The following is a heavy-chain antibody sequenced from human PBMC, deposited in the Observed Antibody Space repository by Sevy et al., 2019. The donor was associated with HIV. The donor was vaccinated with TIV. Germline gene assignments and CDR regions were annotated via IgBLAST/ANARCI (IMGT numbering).Heavy chain of an antibody. Sequence: GGSLRLSCTASGFIFGDYGMSWVRQAPGKGLEWIAFFKSKIHGGTTENAASVIVRFTISRDDSKNIVYLQMSNLKTEDTAVYYCTRRSGSQSIFDYWGQGTLVTVSS. V-gene: IGHV3-49*04. CDR2: FKSKIHGGTT. J-gene: IGHJ4*02. D-gene: IGHD1-26*01. CDR3: TRRSGSQSIFDY. CDR1: GFIFGDYG.